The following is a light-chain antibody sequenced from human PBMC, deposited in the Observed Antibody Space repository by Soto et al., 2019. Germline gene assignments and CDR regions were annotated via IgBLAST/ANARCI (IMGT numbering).Light chain of an antibody. CDR3: QQYGSSPAT. CDR2: GAS. V-gene: IGKV3-20*01. J-gene: IGKJ4*01. CDR1: QSVTSN. Sequence: EIVMTQSPATLSVFLGERATLSFSASQSVTSNLAWYQQKPGQAPRLLIYGASSRATGIPDRFSGSGSGTDFTLTISRLEPEDFAVYYCQQYGSSPATFGGGTKVDIK.